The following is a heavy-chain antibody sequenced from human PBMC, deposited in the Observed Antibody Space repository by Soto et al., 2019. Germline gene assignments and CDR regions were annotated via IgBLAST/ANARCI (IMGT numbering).Heavy chain of an antibody. J-gene: IGHJ5*02. D-gene: IGHD3-3*01. CDR1: GGTFSSYA. CDR3: ARVEDYDFWSPPHNWFDP. CDR2: IIPIFGTA. V-gene: IGHV1-69*13. Sequence: SVKVSCKASGGTFSSYAISWVRQAPGQGLEWMGGIIPIFGTANYAQKFQGRVTITADESTSTAYMELSSLRSEDTAVYYCARVEDYDFWSPPHNWFDPWGQGTLVTVSS.